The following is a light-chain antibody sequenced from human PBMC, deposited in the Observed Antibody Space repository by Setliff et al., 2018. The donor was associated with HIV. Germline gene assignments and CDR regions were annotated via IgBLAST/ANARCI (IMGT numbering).Light chain of an antibody. CDR3: SSYTSSSTYV. Sequence: QSALTQPASVSGSPGQSITISCTGTSSDVGGYSYVSWFQQPPGKAPKLMIYDVTKRPSGVSDRFSGPKSGSTASLTISGLQAEDEADYYCSSYTSSSTYVFGTGTKVTVL. V-gene: IGLV2-14*01. J-gene: IGLJ1*01. CDR1: SSDVGGYSY. CDR2: DVT.